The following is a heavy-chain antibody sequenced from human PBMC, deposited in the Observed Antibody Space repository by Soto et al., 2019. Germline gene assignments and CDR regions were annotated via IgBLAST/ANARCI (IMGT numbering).Heavy chain of an antibody. CDR3: ARDRRVITMVRGVIDYYYGMDV. Sequence: SETLSLTCTVSGGSISSGGYYWSWIRQHPGKGLEWIGYIYYSGSTYYNPSLKSRVTISVDTSKNQFSLKLSSVTAADTAVYYCARDRRVITMVRGVIDYYYGMDVWGQGTTVTVSS. D-gene: IGHD3-10*01. CDR2: IYYSGST. J-gene: IGHJ6*02. V-gene: IGHV4-31*03. CDR1: GGSISSGGYY.